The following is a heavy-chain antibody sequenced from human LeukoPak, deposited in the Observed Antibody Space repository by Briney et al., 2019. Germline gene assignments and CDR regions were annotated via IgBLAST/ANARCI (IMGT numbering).Heavy chain of an antibody. CDR2: INPSGGST. J-gene: IGHJ4*02. CDR3: AREGPGYSSGWSDFDY. D-gene: IGHD6-19*01. Sequence: ASVKVSCKASGYTFTGYYMHWVRQAPGQGLEWMGIINPSGGSTSYAQKFQGRVTMTRDTSTSTVYMELSSLRSEDTAVYYCAREGPGYSSGWSDFDYWGQGTLVTVSS. V-gene: IGHV1-46*01. CDR1: GYTFTGYY.